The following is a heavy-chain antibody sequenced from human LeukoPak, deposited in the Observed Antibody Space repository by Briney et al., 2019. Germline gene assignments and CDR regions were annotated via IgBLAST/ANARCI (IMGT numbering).Heavy chain of an antibody. J-gene: IGHJ6*03. CDR3: ARVYRRAEHYYYYMDV. Sequence: SETLSLTCAVYGGSLSGYYWSWIRQPPGKGLEWIGEINHSGSTNYNPSLKSRVTISVDTSKNQFSLKLSSVTAADTAVYYCARVYRRAEHYYYYMDVWGKGTTVTVSS. CDR2: INHSGST. CDR1: GGSLSGYY. D-gene: IGHD3-16*02. V-gene: IGHV4-34*01.